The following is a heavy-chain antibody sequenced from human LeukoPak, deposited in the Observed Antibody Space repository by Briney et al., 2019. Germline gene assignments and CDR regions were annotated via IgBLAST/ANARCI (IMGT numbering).Heavy chain of an antibody. J-gene: IGHJ6*03. CDR1: GFTFSSYA. CDR2: ISGSGGST. Sequence: PGGSLRLSCAASGFTFSSYAMSWVRQAPGKGLEWVSAISGSGGSTYYADSVKGRFTISRDNSKNTLYLQMNSLRAEDTAVYYSDRAVGKYGDSVYYYYYYMDVWGKGTTVTVSS. V-gene: IGHV3-23*01. CDR3: DRAVGKYGDSVYYYYYYMDV. D-gene: IGHD4-17*01.